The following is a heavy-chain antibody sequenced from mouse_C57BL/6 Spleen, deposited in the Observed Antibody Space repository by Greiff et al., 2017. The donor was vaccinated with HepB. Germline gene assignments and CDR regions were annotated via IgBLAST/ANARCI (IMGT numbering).Heavy chain of an antibody. CDR2: IDPSDSET. CDR1: GYTFTSYW. V-gene: IGHV1-52*01. Sequence: QVQLQQPGAELVRPGSSVKLSCKASGYTFTSYWMHWVKQRPIQGLEWIGNIDPSDSETHYNQKFKDKATLTVDKSSSTAYMQLSSLTSVDSAVYYVAREEPCDDGSRYYFDYWGQGTTLTVSS. J-gene: IGHJ2*01. CDR3: AREEPCDDGSRYYFDY. D-gene: IGHD1-1*01.